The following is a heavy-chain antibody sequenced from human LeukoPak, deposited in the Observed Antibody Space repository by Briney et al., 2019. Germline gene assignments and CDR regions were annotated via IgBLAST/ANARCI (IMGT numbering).Heavy chain of an antibody. J-gene: IGHJ6*02. V-gene: IGHV1-69*13. Sequence: GASVKVSCKASGGTFSSYAISWVRQAPGQGLEWMGGIIPIFGTANYAQKFQGRVTITADESTSTAYMELSSLRSEDTAVYYCARVRWFGPYYYYGMDVWGQGTTVTVSS. D-gene: IGHD3-10*01. CDR2: IIPIFGTA. CDR3: ARVRWFGPYYYYGMDV. CDR1: GGTFSSYA.